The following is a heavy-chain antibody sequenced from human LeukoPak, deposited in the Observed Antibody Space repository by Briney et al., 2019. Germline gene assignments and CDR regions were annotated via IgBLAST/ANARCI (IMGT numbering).Heavy chain of an antibody. D-gene: IGHD3-10*01. CDR1: GYSISSGYY. CDR3: ARAAGGHFDY. Sequence: SETLSLTCTVSGYSISSGYYWGWIRQPPGKGLEWIGSIYHSGSTYYNPSPKSRVTISVDTSKNQFSLKLSSVTAADTAVYYCARAAGGHFDYWGQGTLVTVSS. V-gene: IGHV4-38-2*02. CDR2: IYHSGST. J-gene: IGHJ4*02.